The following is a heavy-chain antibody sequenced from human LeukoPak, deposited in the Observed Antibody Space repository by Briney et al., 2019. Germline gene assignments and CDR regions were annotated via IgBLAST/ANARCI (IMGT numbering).Heavy chain of an antibody. J-gene: IGHJ3*02. D-gene: IGHD3-22*01. CDR3: ARDFWWDYYDSSAQAFDI. Sequence: GGSLRLSCAASGFTFSSYWMSWVRQAPGKGLEWVASIKQDGSEKYFVDSVKGRFTISRDNAKNSLYLQMNSLRAEDTAVYYCARDFWWDYYDSSAQAFDIWGQGTMVTVSS. CDR1: GFTFSSYW. V-gene: IGHV3-7*01. CDR2: IKQDGSEK.